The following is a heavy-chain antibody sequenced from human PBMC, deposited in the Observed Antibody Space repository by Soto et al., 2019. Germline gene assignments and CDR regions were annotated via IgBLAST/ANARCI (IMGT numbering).Heavy chain of an antibody. V-gene: IGHV1-24*01. CDR3: ATAYGDPTRIDY. Sequence: ASVKVSCKVSGYTLTELSMHWVRQAPGKGLEWMGGFDPEDGETIYAQKFQGRVTMTEDTSTDTAYMELGSLRSEDTAVYYCATAYGDPTRIDYWGQGTLVTVSS. CDR1: GYTLTELS. J-gene: IGHJ4*02. CDR2: FDPEDGET. D-gene: IGHD4-17*01.